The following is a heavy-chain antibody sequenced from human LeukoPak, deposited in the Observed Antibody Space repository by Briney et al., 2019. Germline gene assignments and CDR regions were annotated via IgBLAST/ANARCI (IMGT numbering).Heavy chain of an antibody. J-gene: IGHJ3*02. V-gene: IGHV4-59*01. D-gene: IGHD2-15*01. CDR2: IYYSGST. CDR1: GGSISSYY. CDR3: ARGIYGVAVFDI. Sequence: SETLSLTCTVSGGSISSYYWSWIRQPPGKGLEWIGYIYYSGSTNYNPSLKSRVTISVDTSKNQFSLKLSSVTAADTAMYYCARGIYGVAVFDIWGQGTMVTVPS.